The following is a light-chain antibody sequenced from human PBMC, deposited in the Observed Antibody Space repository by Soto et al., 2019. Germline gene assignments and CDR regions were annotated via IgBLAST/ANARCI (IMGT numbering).Light chain of an antibody. CDR2: DVS. J-gene: IGLJ1*01. Sequence: QSALTQPASVSGSPGQSITISCTGTSSDVGGYNYVSWYQQHPGKAPKLMIYDVSNRPSGVSSRFSGSKSGNTASLTISGLQAEDEADYYCTSYTSSITYVFGTGTKFTV. CDR3: TSYTSSITYV. CDR1: SSDVGGYNY. V-gene: IGLV2-14*01.